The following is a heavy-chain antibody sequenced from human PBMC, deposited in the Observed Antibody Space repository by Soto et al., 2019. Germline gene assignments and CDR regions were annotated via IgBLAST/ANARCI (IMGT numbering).Heavy chain of an antibody. Sequence: QLQLQESGSGPVKPSQTLSLTCAVSGGSISTGGYSWTWIRQPPGKGLEWIGYIYDSGITYYNPSLKSRVTISLDKSKNQFSLKLSSVTAADTAVYYCAREVGGYTYLYFDLWGRGTLVTVSS. CDR3: AREVGGYTYLYFDL. D-gene: IGHD3-22*01. CDR1: GGSISTGGYS. CDR2: IYDSGIT. J-gene: IGHJ2*01. V-gene: IGHV4-30-2*01.